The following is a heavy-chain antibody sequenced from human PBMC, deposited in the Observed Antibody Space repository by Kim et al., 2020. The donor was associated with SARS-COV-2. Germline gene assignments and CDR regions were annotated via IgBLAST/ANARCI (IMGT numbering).Heavy chain of an antibody. D-gene: IGHD6-6*01. Sequence: GESLKISCEGSGYNFTNYWIGWVRRMPGKGLEWMGIIYPADSDIRYSPSFQGQVTISVDKSITTAYLQWRSLKASDTAMYCCARLWRGSKYSSSGGLDVWGQGTTVSVSS. V-gene: IGHV5-51*01. CDR2: IYPADSDI. CDR3: ARLWRGSKYSSSGGLDV. J-gene: IGHJ6*02. CDR1: GYNFTNYW.